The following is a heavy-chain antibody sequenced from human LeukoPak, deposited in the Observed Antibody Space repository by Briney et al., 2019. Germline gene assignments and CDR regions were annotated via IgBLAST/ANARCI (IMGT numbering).Heavy chain of an antibody. CDR3: ARDRHMITFGGVVPFDY. D-gene: IGHD3-16*01. V-gene: IGHV4-34*01. J-gene: IGHJ4*02. Sequence: SETLSLTCAVYGGSFSGYYWSWIRQPPGKGLEWIGEINHSGSTNYNPSLKSRVTISVDTSKNQFSLKLSPVTAADTAVYYCARDRHMITFGGVVPFDYWGQGTLVTVSS. CDR2: INHSGST. CDR1: GGSFSGYY.